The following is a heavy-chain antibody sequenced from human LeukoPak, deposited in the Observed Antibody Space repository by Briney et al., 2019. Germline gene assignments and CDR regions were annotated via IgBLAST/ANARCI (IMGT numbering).Heavy chain of an antibody. Sequence: ASVKVSCKASGYTFNSYGISWVRHPPTQGREWMGWISAYKGNTNYAQKVQGRVTMTTDTSTYTAYMELRSLRSDDTRVYYCARAASAAGISFFDYWGQGTLVTVSS. CDR1: GYTFNSYG. D-gene: IGHD6-13*01. V-gene: IGHV1-18*01. J-gene: IGHJ4*02. CDR3: ARAASAAGISFFDY. CDR2: ISAYKGNT.